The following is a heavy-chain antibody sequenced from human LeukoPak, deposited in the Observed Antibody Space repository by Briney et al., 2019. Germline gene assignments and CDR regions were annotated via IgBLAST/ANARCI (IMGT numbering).Heavy chain of an antibody. CDR3: AKLSGYGDYVDY. CDR2: ISSSSSYI. Sequence: KPGGSLRLSCAASGFTFSSYSMNWVRQAPGRGLEWVSSISSSSSYIYYADSVKGRFTISRDNAKNSLYLQMNSLRAEDTAVYYCAKLSGYGDYVDYWGQGTLVTVSS. CDR1: GFTFSSYS. J-gene: IGHJ4*02. V-gene: IGHV3-21*04. D-gene: IGHD4-17*01.